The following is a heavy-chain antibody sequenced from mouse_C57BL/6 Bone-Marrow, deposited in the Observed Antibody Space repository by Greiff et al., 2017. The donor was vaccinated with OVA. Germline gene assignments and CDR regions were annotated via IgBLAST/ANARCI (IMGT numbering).Heavy chain of an antibody. D-gene: IGHD2-3*01. Sequence: EVKLVESGPELVKPGASVKIPCKASGYTFTDYNMDWVKQSHGKSLEWIGDINPNNGGTIYNQKFKGKATLTVDKSSSTAYMELRSLTSEDTAVYYCARVDGYFTWFAYWGQGTLVTVSA. CDR3: ARVDGYFTWFAY. V-gene: IGHV1-18*01. CDR1: GYTFTDYN. CDR2: INPNNGGT. J-gene: IGHJ3*01.